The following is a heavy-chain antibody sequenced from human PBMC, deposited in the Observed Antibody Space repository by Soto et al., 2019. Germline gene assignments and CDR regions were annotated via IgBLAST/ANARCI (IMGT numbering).Heavy chain of an antibody. Sequence: QVQVVESGGGLVKPGGSLRLSCAASGFTFSDHYISWIRQAPGKGLEWLSHISSRSTYTNYGDSVKGRFTISRDNVKQSVFLQMNSLRVEDTAIYYCAMGDYGRYWGPGTLVTVSS. J-gene: IGHJ4*02. CDR3: AMGDYGRY. D-gene: IGHD4-17*01. V-gene: IGHV3-11*06. CDR2: ISSRSTYT. CDR1: GFTFSDHY.